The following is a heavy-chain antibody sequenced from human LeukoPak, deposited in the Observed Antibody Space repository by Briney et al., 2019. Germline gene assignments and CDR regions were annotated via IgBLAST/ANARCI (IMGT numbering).Heavy chain of an antibody. CDR3: AKGGSSSPRSTFDY. Sequence: GSLRLSCAASGFTFSSYWMHWVRQAPGKGLVWVSHINGDGSTTSYADSVTGRFTISRDNAENTVYLQMNSLRAEDTAVYYCAKGGSSSPRSTFDYWGQGTLLTVSS. CDR1: GFTFSSYW. V-gene: IGHV3-74*01. CDR2: INGDGSTT. J-gene: IGHJ4*02. D-gene: IGHD6-13*01.